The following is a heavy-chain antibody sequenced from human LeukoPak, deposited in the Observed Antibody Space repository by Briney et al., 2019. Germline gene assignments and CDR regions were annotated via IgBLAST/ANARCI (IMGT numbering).Heavy chain of an antibody. J-gene: IGHJ4*02. D-gene: IGHD6-13*01. CDR1: GFTFDDYT. CDR2: ISWDGGST. V-gene: IGHV3-43*01. CDR3: ARGMGAPDY. Sequence: GGSLRLSCAASGFTFDDYTMHWVRQAPGKGLEWVSLISWDGGSTYYADSVKGRFTISRDNAKNSLYLQMNSLRAEDTAVYYCARGMGAPDYWGQGTLVTVSS.